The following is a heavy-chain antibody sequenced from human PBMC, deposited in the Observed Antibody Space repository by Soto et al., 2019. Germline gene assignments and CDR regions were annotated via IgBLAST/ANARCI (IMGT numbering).Heavy chain of an antibody. Sequence: ASVKLSCKASGYTFTGYYMHWVRQAPGQGLEWMGWINPNSGGTNYAQKFQGRVTMTRDTSISTAYMELSRLRSGDTAVYYCAREPTYYDFWSGYFPDYYYGMDVWGQGTTVTVSS. CDR3: AREPTYYDFWSGYFPDYYYGMDV. CDR1: GYTFTGYY. D-gene: IGHD3-3*01. V-gene: IGHV1-2*02. CDR2: INPNSGGT. J-gene: IGHJ6*02.